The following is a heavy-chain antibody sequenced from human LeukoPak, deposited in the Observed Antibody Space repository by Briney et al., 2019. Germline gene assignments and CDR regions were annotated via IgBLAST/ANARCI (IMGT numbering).Heavy chain of an antibody. CDR1: GYTFTSYG. V-gene: IGHV1-18*01. CDR3: ARYCSSTSCRYYYVDV. J-gene: IGHJ6*03. Sequence: ASVKVSCKASGYTFTSYGISWVRQAPGQGLEWMGWISAYNGNTNYAQKLQGRVTMTTDTSTSTAYMELRSLRSDDTAVYYCARYCSSTSCRYYYVDVWGKGTTVTVSS. D-gene: IGHD2-2*01. CDR2: ISAYNGNT.